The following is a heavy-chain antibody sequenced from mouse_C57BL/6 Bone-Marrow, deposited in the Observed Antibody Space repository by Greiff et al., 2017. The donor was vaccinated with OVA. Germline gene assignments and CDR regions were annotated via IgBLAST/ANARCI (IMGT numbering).Heavy chain of an antibody. Sequence: QVQLQQSGPELVKPGASVKISCKASGYAFSSSWMNWVKQRPGKGLEWIGRIYPGDGDTNYNGKFKGKATLTADKSSSTAYMQLSSLTSEDSAVYFCARRGDYSNLYWYFDVWGTGTTVTVSS. D-gene: IGHD2-5*01. J-gene: IGHJ1*03. CDR3: ARRGDYSNLYWYFDV. CDR1: GYAFSSSW. CDR2: IYPGDGDT. V-gene: IGHV1-82*01.